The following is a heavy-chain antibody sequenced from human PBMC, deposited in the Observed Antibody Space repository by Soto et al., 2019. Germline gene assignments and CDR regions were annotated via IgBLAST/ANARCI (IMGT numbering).Heavy chain of an antibody. D-gene: IGHD2-8*02. CDR3: ARNGRTGSYFDY. CDR2: INPNSGGT. Sequence: GASVKVCWKARGYTFTGYYMHWVRQAPGQGLEWMGWINPNSGGTNYAQKFQGWVTMTRDTSISTAYMELNSLKTEDTAVYYCARNGRTGSYFDYWGQGTVVTSPQ. J-gene: IGHJ4*02. CDR1: GYTFTGYY. V-gene: IGHV1-2*04.